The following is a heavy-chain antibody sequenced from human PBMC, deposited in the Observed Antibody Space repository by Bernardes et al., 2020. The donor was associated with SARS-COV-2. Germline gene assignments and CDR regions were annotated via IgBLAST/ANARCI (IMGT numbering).Heavy chain of an antibody. CDR1: GFTFSGYA. CDR2: ISVSGSAT. Sequence: GQHLRRSRAVSGFTFSGYARTWVRPAPGKGLEWVSAISVSGSATYYTDSVKGRFTISRDNSKNTLFLQMNSLRAEDTALYFCAREDYELDLWGQGTLVTVSS. V-gene: IGHV3-23*01. D-gene: IGHD4-17*01. CDR3: AREDYELDL. J-gene: IGHJ5*02.